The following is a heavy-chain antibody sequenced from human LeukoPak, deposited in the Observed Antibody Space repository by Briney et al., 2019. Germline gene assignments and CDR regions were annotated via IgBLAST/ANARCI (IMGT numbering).Heavy chain of an antibody. CDR3: VRMEERGYSGYVPLPYFDY. D-gene: IGHD5-12*01. CDR1: GGSISSYY. CDR2: IYTSGST. V-gene: IGHV4-4*07. J-gene: IGHJ4*02. Sequence: SETLSLTCTVSGGSISSYYWSWIRQPAGKGLEWIGRIYTSGSTNYNPSLKSRVTMSVDTSKNQFSLKLSSVTAADTAVYYCVRMEERGYSGYVPLPYFDYWGQGTLVTVSS.